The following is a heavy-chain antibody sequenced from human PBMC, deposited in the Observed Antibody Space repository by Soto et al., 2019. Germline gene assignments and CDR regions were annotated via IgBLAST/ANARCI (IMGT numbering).Heavy chain of an antibody. CDR3: ARYYYFDY. V-gene: IGHV4-39*07. J-gene: IGHJ4*02. Sequence: PSETLSLTCTVSGGSISNGNAYWGWIRQSPGKGLEWIGEINHSGSTNYNPSLKSRVTISVDTSKNQFSLKLSSVTAADTAVYYCARYYYFDYWGQGTLVTVSS. CDR1: GGSISNGNAY. CDR2: INHSGST.